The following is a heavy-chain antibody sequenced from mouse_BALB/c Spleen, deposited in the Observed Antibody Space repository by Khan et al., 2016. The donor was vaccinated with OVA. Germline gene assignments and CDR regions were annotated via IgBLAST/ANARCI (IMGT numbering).Heavy chain of an antibody. CDR3: TRVNYYGYYFDY. Sequence: EVQLKESGPGLVKPSQSLSLTCTVTGYSITSGYAWNWIRQFPGNKLEWMGYISYSGVTSYTPSLKSRISITRDTSKNQFFLQLNSVTTEDTATSYCTRVNYYGYYFDYWGQGTTLTVAS. V-gene: IGHV3-2*02. J-gene: IGHJ2*01. D-gene: IGHD1-1*01. CDR2: ISYSGVT. CDR1: GYSITSGYA.